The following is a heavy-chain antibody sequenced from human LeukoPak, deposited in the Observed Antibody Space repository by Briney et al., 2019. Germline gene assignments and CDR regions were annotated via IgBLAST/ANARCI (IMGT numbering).Heavy chain of an antibody. CDR3: ARGQEDDFWSGYYRFDP. J-gene: IGHJ5*02. CDR2: INHSGST. D-gene: IGHD3-3*01. CDR1: GGSFSGYY. V-gene: IGHV4-34*01. Sequence: SETLSLTCAVYGGSFSGYYWSWIRQPPGKGLEWIGEINHSGSTNYNPSLKSRVTISVDTSKNQFSLKLSSVTAADTAVYYCARGQEDDFWSGYYRFDPWGQGILVTVSS.